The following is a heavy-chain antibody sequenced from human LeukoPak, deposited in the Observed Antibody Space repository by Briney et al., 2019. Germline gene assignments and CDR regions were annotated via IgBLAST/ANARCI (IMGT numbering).Heavy chain of an antibody. D-gene: IGHD4-17*01. CDR1: GFTFSSYG. CDR3: ARTAVTPGSSDAFDI. J-gene: IGHJ3*02. V-gene: IGHV3-33*01. Sequence: PGGSLRLSCAASGFTFSSYGMHWVRQAPGKGLEWVAVIWYDGSNKYYADSVKGRFTISRDNSKNTLYLQLNSLRAEDTAVYYCARTAVTPGSSDAFDIWGQGTVVTVSS. CDR2: IWYDGSNK.